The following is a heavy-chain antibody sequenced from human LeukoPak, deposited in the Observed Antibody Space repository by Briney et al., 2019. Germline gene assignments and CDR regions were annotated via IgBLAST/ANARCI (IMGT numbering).Heavy chain of an antibody. CDR1: GFTLSSYW. CDR2: IKQDGSEK. CDR3: ARGGSCYAY. V-gene: IGHV3-7*05. J-gene: IGHJ4*02. Sequence: GGSLRLSCAASGFTLSSYWMSWVRQAPGKGLEWVANIKQDGSEKYYVDSVKGRFTTSRDNAENSLFLQMNSLRAEETAVYYCARGGSCYAYWGQGTLVTVSS. D-gene: IGHD2-2*01.